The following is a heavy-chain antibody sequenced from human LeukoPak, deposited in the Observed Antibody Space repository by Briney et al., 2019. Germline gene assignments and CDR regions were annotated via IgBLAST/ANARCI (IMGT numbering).Heavy chain of an antibody. J-gene: IGHJ2*01. CDR2: INHSGST. Sequence: PSETLSLTCAVYGGSFSGYYWSWIRQPPGKGLEWIGEINHSGSTNYNPSLKSRVTISVDTSKNQFSLKLSSVTAADTAVYYCARDLTSWYFDVWGRGTLVTVSS. CDR3: ARDLTSWYFDV. CDR1: GGSFSGYY. V-gene: IGHV4-34*01.